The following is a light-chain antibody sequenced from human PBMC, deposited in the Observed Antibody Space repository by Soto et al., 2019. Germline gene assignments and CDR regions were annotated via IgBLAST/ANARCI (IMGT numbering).Light chain of an antibody. J-gene: IGKJ1*01. Sequence: DIQMTQSPSSLSASVGDRVTISCRASQRVSRYLNWYQQKPGKAPRLLIYAASSLQSGVPSRFSGSGSGTDFTLTISSLQPEDFATYFCLQTYSTWTFGQGTKVEIK. CDR1: QRVSRY. CDR3: LQTYSTWT. V-gene: IGKV1-39*01. CDR2: AAS.